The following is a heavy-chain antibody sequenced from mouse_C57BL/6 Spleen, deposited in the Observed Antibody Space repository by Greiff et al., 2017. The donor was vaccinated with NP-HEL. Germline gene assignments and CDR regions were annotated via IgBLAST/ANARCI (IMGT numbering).Heavy chain of an antibody. V-gene: IGHV1-15*01. CDR3: TRGGLRRGYYAMDY. Sequence: QVQLKESGAELVRPGASVTLSCKASGYTFTDYEMHWVKQTPVHGLEWIGAIDPETGGTAYNQKFKGKAILTADKSSSTAYMELRSLTSEDSAVYYCTRGGLRRGYYAMDYWGQGTSVTVSS. CDR1: GYTFTDYE. D-gene: IGHD2-4*01. CDR2: IDPETGGT. J-gene: IGHJ4*01.